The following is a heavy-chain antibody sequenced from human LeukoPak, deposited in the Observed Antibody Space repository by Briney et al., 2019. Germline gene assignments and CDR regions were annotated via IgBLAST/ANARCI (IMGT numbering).Heavy chain of an antibody. CDR1: GGSFSGYY. D-gene: IGHD2-2*01. J-gene: IGHJ4*02. CDR2: ILHSGST. Sequence: SETLSLTCAVFGGSFSGYYWSWIRQPPGKGLEWIGKILHSGSTTYNPSLKSRVTISVDTSKNQFSLKLSSVTAADTAVYYCASRSEGIVVVPAAAGRFDYWGQGTLVTVSS. CDR3: ASRSEGIVVVPAAAGRFDY. V-gene: IGHV4-34*12.